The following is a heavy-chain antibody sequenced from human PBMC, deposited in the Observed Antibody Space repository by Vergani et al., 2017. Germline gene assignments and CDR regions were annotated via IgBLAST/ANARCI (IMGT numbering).Heavy chain of an antibody. D-gene: IGHD3-22*01. CDR1: GGSISSGDYY. J-gene: IGHJ4*02. CDR3: ARESYYDSSGYSYYFDY. CDR2: IYYSGST. V-gene: IGHV4-30-4*01. Sequence: QVQLQESGPGLVKPSQTLSLTCTVSGGSISSGDYYWSWIRQPPGKGLEWIGYIYYSGSTYYNPSLKSRVTISVDTSKNQFSLKLSSVTAADTAVYYCARESYYDSSGYSYYFDYWGQGTLVTVSS.